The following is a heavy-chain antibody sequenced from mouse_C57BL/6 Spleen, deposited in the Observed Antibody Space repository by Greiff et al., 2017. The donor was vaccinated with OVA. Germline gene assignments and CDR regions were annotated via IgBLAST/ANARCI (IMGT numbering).Heavy chain of an antibody. CDR3: ACPSTAVHYYFDY. CDR2: ILTGSGST. V-gene: IGHV1-9*01. CDR1: GYTFTGYW. Sequence: VQLQQSGAELMKPGASVKLSCKATGYTFTGYWIEWVKQRPGHGLEWIGEILTGSGSTNYNEQFKGKATFTADTSSNTAYMQLSSLTTKDSAIYYGACPSTAVHYYFDYWGQGTTLTVSS. D-gene: IGHD2-1*01. J-gene: IGHJ2*01.